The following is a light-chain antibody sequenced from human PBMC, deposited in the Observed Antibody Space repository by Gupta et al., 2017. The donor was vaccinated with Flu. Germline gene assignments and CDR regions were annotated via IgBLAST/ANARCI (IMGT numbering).Light chain of an antibody. CDR3: QQYTAYSA. J-gene: IGKJ1*01. CDR2: KAS. V-gene: IGKV1-5*03. Sequence: SPSTLSASVGDRVTITCRASQSISNWLAWYQQKPGKAPNLLIYKASSLQSGVPSRFSGSGSGTEFTLTISSLQPDDFATYYCQQYTAYSAFGQGTKVEIK. CDR1: QSISNW.